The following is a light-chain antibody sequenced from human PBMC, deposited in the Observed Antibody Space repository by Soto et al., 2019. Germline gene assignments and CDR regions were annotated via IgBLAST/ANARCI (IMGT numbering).Light chain of an antibody. CDR3: NSYTSSSTLV. V-gene: IGLV2-14*03. CDR2: EVI. Sequence: QSVLTQPASVSGSPGQSITISCTGTVSDVGGYNYVSWYQQHPGKAPKLMSYEVINRPSGVSNRFSGSKSANTASLTISGLQAEDEADYYCNSYTSSSTLVFGGGTKLTVL. CDR1: VSDVGGYNY. J-gene: IGLJ3*02.